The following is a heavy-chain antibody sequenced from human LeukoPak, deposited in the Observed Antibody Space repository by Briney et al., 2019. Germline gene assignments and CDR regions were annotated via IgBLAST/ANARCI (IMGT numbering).Heavy chain of an antibody. Sequence: ASVKVSCKASVYTYTRYALHWVGQAPGQGLEWMGWINTNTGNPTYAQGFTGRFVFSLDTSVTPAYLQISRLQAEDTAVYYCARGTDSGSDYWGQGTLVTVSS. D-gene: IGHD5-12*01. CDR1: VYTYTRYA. J-gene: IGHJ4*02. CDR2: INTNTGNP. CDR3: ARGTDSGSDY. V-gene: IGHV7-4-1*02.